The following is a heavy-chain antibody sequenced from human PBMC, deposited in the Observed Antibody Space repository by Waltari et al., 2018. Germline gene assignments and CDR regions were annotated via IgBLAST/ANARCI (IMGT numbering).Heavy chain of an antibody. Sequence: QVQLVQSGAEVKKPGSSVKVSCKASGGTFSSYAISWVRQAPGQGLEWMGRIIPIFGTANYAQKLQGRVTITADKSTSTAYMELSSLRSEDTAVYYCARDRMVIFGVVNSPYYFDYWGQGTLVTVSS. V-gene: IGHV1-69*08. J-gene: IGHJ4*02. CDR2: IIPIFGTA. CDR1: GGTFSSYA. D-gene: IGHD3-3*01. CDR3: ARDRMVIFGVVNSPYYFDY.